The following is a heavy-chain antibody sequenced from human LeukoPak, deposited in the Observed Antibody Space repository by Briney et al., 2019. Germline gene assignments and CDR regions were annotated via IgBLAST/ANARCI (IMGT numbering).Heavy chain of an antibody. CDR3: ARHGYSSSWPANAFDI. CDR1: GYSFTSYW. CDR2: IYPGDSDT. V-gene: IGHV5-51*01. D-gene: IGHD6-13*01. Sequence: GESLKISCKGSGYSFTSYWIGWVRQMPGKGLEWMGIIYPGDSDTRYSPSFQGQVTISADKSISTAYLQWSSLKASDTAMYYCARHGYSSSWPANAFDIWGQGTMVTVSS. J-gene: IGHJ3*02.